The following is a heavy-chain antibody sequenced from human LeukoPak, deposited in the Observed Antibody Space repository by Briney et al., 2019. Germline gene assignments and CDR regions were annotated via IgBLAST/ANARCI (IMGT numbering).Heavy chain of an antibody. D-gene: IGHD2-15*01. Sequence: SETLSLTCTVSGGSISSYYWSWIRQPPGKGLEWIGYIYYSGSTNYNPSLKSRVTISVDTSKNQFSLKLSSVTAADTAVYYCARGKQKYCSGGSCYSLVVPDYYYYMDVWGKGTTVTVSS. V-gene: IGHV4-59*12. CDR3: ARGKQKYCSGGSCYSLVVPDYYYYMDV. CDR1: GGSISSYY. J-gene: IGHJ6*03. CDR2: IYYSGST.